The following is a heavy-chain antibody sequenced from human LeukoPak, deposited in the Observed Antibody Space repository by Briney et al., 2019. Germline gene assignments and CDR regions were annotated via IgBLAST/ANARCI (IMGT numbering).Heavy chain of an antibody. V-gene: IGHV4-30-4*01. Sequence: ASETLSLTCTVSGGSISSGDYYWSRIRQPPGKGLEWIGYIYYSGSTYYNPSLKSRVTISVDTSKNQFSLKMRSVTASDTAEYYCARRSGGAFDIWGQGTMVTVSP. J-gene: IGHJ3*02. CDR3: ARRSGGAFDI. CDR1: GGSISSGDYY. CDR2: IYYSGST. D-gene: IGHD2-15*01.